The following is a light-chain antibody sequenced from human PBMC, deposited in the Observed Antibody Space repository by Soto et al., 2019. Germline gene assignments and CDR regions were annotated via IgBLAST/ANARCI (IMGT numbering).Light chain of an antibody. CDR2: SND. Sequence: QSVLTQPPSASGTPGQRVTISCSGSSSNIGSTTVSWYQQLPGAAPKLLIYSNDQWPSGVPDRFSGSKSGTSASLAISGLQSEDQPDYYCASRDDSVNGFIYGSGTKVTVL. V-gene: IGLV1-44*01. J-gene: IGLJ1*01. CDR3: ASRDDSVNGFI. CDR1: SSNIGSTT.